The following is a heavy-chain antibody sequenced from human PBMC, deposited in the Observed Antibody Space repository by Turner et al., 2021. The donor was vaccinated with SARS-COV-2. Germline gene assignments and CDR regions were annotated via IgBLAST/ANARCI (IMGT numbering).Heavy chain of an antibody. CDR1: VGSFSGYL. D-gene: IGHD5-12*01. V-gene: IGHV4-34*01. Sequence: QVQLQQWGAGLLMPSETLSLTCAVYVGSFSGYLWTWIRQPPGKGLEWIGEINHSGSTNYTPSLKSRVTISVDTSKNQFSLKLSSVTAADTAVYYCARGQGWLQPPIGYWGQGTLVTVSS. CDR3: ARGQGWLQPPIGY. J-gene: IGHJ4*02. CDR2: INHSGST.